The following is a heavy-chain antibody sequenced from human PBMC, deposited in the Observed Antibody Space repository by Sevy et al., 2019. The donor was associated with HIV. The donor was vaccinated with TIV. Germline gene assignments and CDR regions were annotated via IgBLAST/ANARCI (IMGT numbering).Heavy chain of an antibody. CDR3: ARDHNFVLDY. CDR2: AYYRSTWHK. CDR1: GDTVSSDSAA. D-gene: IGHD1-20*01. J-gene: IGHJ4*02. Sequence: SQTLSLTCAISGDTVSSDSAAWNWIRQSPARGLELLGRAYYRSTWHKDYATSLNSRMTINPDTSKNQFSLQLNSVTPDDTAVYFCARDHNFVLDYWGQGILVTVSS. V-gene: IGHV6-1*01.